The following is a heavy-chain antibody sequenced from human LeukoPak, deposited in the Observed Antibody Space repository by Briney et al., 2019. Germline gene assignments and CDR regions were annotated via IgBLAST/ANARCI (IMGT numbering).Heavy chain of an antibody. CDR2: IYYSGST. D-gene: IGHD3-10*01. Sequence: SETLSLTCTVSGGSISSSSYYWGWFRQPPGKGLEWIGSIYYSGSTYYNPSLKSRVTISVDTSKNQFSLKLSSVTAADTAVYYCARGSGYYYGSGIDYWGQGTLVTVSS. J-gene: IGHJ4*02. V-gene: IGHV4-39*07. CDR1: GGSISSSSYY. CDR3: ARGSGYYYGSGIDY.